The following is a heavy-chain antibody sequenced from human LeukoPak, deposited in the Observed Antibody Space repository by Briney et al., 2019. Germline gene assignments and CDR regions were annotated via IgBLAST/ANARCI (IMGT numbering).Heavy chain of an antibody. CDR3: ARHSTASGYLNYFDY. J-gene: IGHJ4*02. CDR1: GGSISSYY. V-gene: IGHV4-59*08. CDR2: IYYSGST. D-gene: IGHD1-1*01. Sequence: SETLSLTCTVSGGSISSYYWGWIRQPPGKGLEWIGYIYYSGSTNYNPSLKRRVTISVDTSKNQFSLKLSSVTAADTAVYYCARHSTASGYLNYFDYWGQGTLVTVSS.